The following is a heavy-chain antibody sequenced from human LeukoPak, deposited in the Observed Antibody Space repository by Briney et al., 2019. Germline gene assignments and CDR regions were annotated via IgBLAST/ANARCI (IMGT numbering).Heavy chain of an antibody. D-gene: IGHD4-17*01. J-gene: IGHJ5*02. CDR1: GDSIIGYY. CDR2: IYYTGNT. CDR3: ARHRRYGDPDNWFDP. Sequence: SETLSLTCSVSGDSIIGYYWGWIRQPPGKGLEWIGNIYYTGNTYYNSSLKSRVTISVDTSKNQFSLKLSSVTAADTAVYYCARHRRYGDPDNWFDPWGQGTLVTVSS. V-gene: IGHV4-39*01.